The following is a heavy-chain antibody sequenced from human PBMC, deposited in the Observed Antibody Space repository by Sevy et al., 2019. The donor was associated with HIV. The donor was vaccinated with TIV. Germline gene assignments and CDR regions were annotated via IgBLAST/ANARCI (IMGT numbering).Heavy chain of an antibody. Sequence: GGSLRLSCTASEFTFSDYAMHWVRQTPGKGLEWVAIVSDDGIKDGYADSVKGRFAISRDNSRNTLYLQMNSLTPDDTAVYFCVKEATAHRKIRFCFGDNCFYNWFDIWGQGVLVTVSS. V-gene: IGHV3-30*09. CDR2: VSDDGIKD. D-gene: IGHD1-1*01. CDR3: VKEATAHRKIRFCFGDNCFYNWFDI. CDR1: EFTFSDYA. J-gene: IGHJ5*02.